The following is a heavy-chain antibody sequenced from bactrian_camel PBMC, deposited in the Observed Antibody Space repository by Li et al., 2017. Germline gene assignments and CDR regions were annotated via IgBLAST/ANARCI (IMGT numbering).Heavy chain of an antibody. CDR2: ITHDGTT. CDR3: AISPKRNLYGCFTWAANPRPVDSAY. D-gene: IGHD1*01. J-gene: IGHJ4*01. V-gene: IGHV3S67*01. CDR1: GFTFSTYT. Sequence: DVQLVESGGGSVQAGGSLRLSCAASGFTFSTYTLAWVRQAPGKERELVSSITHDGTTTYSDSVKGRFTISQDNAKNTLYLQMNSLKPEDTAMYTCAISPKRNLYGCFTWAANPRPVDSAYWGQGTQVTVS.